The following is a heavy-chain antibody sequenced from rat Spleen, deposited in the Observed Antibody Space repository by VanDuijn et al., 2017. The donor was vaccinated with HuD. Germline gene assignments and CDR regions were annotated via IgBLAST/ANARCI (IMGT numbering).Heavy chain of an antibody. CDR2: ISYDGTAA. J-gene: IGHJ4*01. CDR1: GLSFSNYD. V-gene: IGHV5-25*01. D-gene: IGHD1-12*03. Sequence: EVQLMESGGGLVQPGRSMKLSCAASGLSFSNYDMAWVRQAPTKGLEWVASISYDGTAAYYRDSVKGRFTLSRDNAKSTLYLQMDSLMSEDTATYYCTRHHYDGYYHGPVLGVMDAWGQGASVTVSS. CDR3: TRHHYDGYYHGPVLGVMDA.